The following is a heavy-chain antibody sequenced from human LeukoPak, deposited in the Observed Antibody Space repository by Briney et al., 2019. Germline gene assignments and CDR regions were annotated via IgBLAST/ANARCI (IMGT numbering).Heavy chain of an antibody. CDR2: IYTSGLK. CDR1: GGFLTPGNFS. J-gene: IGHJ5*02. D-gene: IGHD1-1*01. CDR3: ARHKAPTVSEFWNTEPTGFDP. V-gene: IGHV4-39*01. Sequence: PSETLSPTCKVSGGFLTPGNFSWGWIRQTPGKGLQWIATIYTSGLKYFNPSLESRVTVSIDTSKNELSLTVDSVTAADTGVYYCARHKAPTVSEFWNTEPTGFDPWGQGILVTVSS.